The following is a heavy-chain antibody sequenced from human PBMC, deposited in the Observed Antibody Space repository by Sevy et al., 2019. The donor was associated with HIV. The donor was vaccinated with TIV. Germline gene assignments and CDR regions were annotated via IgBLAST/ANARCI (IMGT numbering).Heavy chain of an antibody. CDR1: GGTFSSYA. CDR3: ASPSSTRNDYYYYYMDV. D-gene: IGHD2-2*01. Sequence: ASVKVSCKASGGTFSSYAISWVRQAPGQGLEWMGGIIPIFGTANYAQKFQGRVTITADKSTSTAYMELSSLRSEDMAVYYCASPSSTRNDYYYYYMDVWGKGTTVTVSS. V-gene: IGHV1-69*06. CDR2: IIPIFGTA. J-gene: IGHJ6*03.